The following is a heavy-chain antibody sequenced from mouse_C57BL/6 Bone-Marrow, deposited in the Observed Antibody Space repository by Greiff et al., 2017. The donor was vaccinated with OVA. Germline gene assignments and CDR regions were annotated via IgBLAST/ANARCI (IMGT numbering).Heavy chain of an antibody. V-gene: IGHV1-50*01. CDR2: IDPSDSYT. CDR3: ARGDYEYADYFEN. Sequence: QVQLQQPGAELVKPGASVKLSCKASGYTFTSYWMQWVKQRPGQGLEWIGEIDPSDSYTNYNQKFKGKATLTVDTSSSTAYMQLSSLTSEDSAVYICARGDYEYADYFENRGEGTTLSQSP. D-gene: IGHD2-4*01. J-gene: IGHJ2*02. CDR1: GYTFTSYW.